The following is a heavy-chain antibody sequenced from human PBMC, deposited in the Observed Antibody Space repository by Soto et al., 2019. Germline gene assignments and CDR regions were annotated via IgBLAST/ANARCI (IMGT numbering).Heavy chain of an antibody. J-gene: IGHJ4*01. Sequence: LRLSCAASAISFNTYGVTWVRQAPGKGLEWVSTVTVTGGSTYYADSVKGRFTISRDRSNYTVSLLLNSLRVEDTAIYYCARGKLTGYYFFDYWGHGALVTVSS. D-gene: IGHD3-9*01. V-gene: IGHV3-23*01. CDR2: VTVTGGST. CDR3: ARGKLTGYYFFDY. CDR1: AISFNTYG.